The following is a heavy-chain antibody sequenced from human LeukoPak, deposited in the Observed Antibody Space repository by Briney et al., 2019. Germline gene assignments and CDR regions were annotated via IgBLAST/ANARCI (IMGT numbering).Heavy chain of an antibody. D-gene: IGHD6-19*01. CDR1: GGSISSSSYY. J-gene: IGHJ4*02. V-gene: IGHV4-39*01. CDR2: IYYSGST. CDR3: ARGDGQWLARTFFDY. Sequence: SETLSLTCTVSGGSISSSSYYWGWIRQPPGKGLEWIGSIYYSGSTYCHPSLKSRVTISVDTSKNQFSLKLSSVTAADTAVYYCARGDGQWLARTFFDYWGQGTLVTVSS.